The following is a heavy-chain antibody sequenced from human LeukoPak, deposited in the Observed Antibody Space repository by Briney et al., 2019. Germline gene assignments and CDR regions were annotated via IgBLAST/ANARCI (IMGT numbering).Heavy chain of an antibody. CDR2: IYLSGST. Sequence: SETLSLTCAVSGGSISSGGYSWSWIRQPPGKGLEWIGYIYLSGSTYYNPSLKSRVTISVDRSKNQFSLKLSSVTAADTAVYYCARAVGYGSGSYRGYGMDVWGQGTTVTVSS. CDR1: GGSISSGGYS. V-gene: IGHV4-30-2*01. CDR3: ARAVGYGSGSYRGYGMDV. D-gene: IGHD3-10*01. J-gene: IGHJ6*02.